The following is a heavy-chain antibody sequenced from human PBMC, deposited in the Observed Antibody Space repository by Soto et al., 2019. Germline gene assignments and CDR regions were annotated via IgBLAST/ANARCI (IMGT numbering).Heavy chain of an antibody. CDR1: GFTFSSYS. J-gene: IGHJ4*02. V-gene: IGHV3-21*01. Sequence: PGGSLRLSCAASGFTFSSYSMNWVRQAPGKGLEWVSSISSSSGYIYYADSVKGRFTISRDNAENSLYLQMNSLRAEDTAVYYCARDLERSQYGDYVRESFYYWGQGALVTVSS. D-gene: IGHD4-17*01. CDR3: ARDLERSQYGDYVRESFYY. CDR2: ISSSSGYI.